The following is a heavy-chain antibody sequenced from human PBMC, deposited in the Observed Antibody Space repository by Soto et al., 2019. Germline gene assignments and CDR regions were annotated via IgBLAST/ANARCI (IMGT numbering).Heavy chain of an antibody. V-gene: IGHV3-15*01. D-gene: IGHD2-2*01. CDR3: TTDREGIVVVPAADSDY. CDR1: GFTFSNAW. CDR2: IKSKTDGGTT. J-gene: IGHJ4*02. Sequence: GGSLRLSCAASGFTFSNAWMSWVRQAPGKGLEWVGRIKSKTDGGTTDYAAPVKGRFTISRDDSKNTLYLQMNSLKTEDTAVYYCTTDREGIVVVPAADSDYWGQGTLVTVSS.